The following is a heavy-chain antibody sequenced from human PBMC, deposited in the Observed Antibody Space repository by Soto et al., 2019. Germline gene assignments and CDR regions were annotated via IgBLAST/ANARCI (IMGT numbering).Heavy chain of an antibody. Sequence: GGSLRLSCAASGFTFSSYAMSWVRQAPGKGLDWVSTISGSGGSTYYADSVKGRFTISRDNSKNTLSLQVNSLRAEDTALYYCAKGHDSSSYYYVRGAHFDYWGQGNLVTVSS. V-gene: IGHV3-23*01. CDR2: ISGSGGST. CDR3: AKGHDSSSYYYVRGAHFDY. D-gene: IGHD3-22*01. J-gene: IGHJ4*02. CDR1: GFTFSSYA.